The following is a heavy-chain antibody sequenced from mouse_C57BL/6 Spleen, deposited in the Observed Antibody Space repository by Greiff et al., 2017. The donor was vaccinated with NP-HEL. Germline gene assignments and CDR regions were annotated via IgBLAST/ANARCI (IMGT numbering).Heavy chain of an antibody. CDR1: GFTFSDHG. J-gene: IGHJ4*01. CDR3: ARRRGSSYYAMDY. D-gene: IGHD1-1*01. Sequence: EVMLVESGGGLVKPGGSLKLSCAASGFTFSDHGMHWVRQAPEKGLEWVAYISSGSSTIYYADTVKGRFTISRDNAKNTLFLQMTSLRSEDTAMYYCARRRGSSYYAMDYWGQGTSVTVSS. V-gene: IGHV5-17*01. CDR2: ISSGSSTI.